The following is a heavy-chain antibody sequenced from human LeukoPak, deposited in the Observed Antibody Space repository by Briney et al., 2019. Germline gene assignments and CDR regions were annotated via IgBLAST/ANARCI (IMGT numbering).Heavy chain of an antibody. CDR1: GGSIGSSSYY. J-gene: IGHJ4*02. CDR3: ARLDPQIDY. CDR2: IYYSGST. V-gene: IGHV4-39*01. Sequence: PSETLSLTCTVSGGSIGSSSYYWGWIRQPPGKGLEWIGSIYYSGSTYYNPSLKSRVTISVDTSKNQFSLKLSSVTAADTAVYYCARLDPQIDYWGQGTLVTVSS.